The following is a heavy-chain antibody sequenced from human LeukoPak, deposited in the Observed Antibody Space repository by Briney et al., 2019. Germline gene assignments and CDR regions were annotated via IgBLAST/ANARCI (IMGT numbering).Heavy chain of an antibody. V-gene: IGHV3-23*01. CDR3: ARVGVVPAAIPDGFDI. Sequence: GRSLRLSCAASGFTFSSYDMSWVRQAPGKGLEWVSVVSGSGSTTYYADSVKGRFTISRDTSKNTLYLQMNSLTAEDTAVYYCARVGVVPAAIPDGFDIWGQGTMVTVSS. D-gene: IGHD2-2*01. J-gene: IGHJ3*02. CDR2: VSGSGSTT. CDR1: GFTFSSYD.